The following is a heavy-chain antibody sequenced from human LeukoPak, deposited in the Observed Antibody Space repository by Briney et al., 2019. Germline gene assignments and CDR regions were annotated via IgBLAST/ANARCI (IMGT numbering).Heavy chain of an antibody. CDR2: ISWNSGSI. CDR3: AKDVGSSYYYYGIDV. CDR1: GFTFDDYA. V-gene: IGHV3-9*01. D-gene: IGHD6-6*01. J-gene: IGHJ6*02. Sequence: GRSLRLSCAASGFTFDDYAMPWVRQAPGKGLEWVSGISWNSGSIGYADSVKGRFTISRDNAKNSLYLQMNSLRAGDTALYYCAKDVGSSYYYYGIDVWGQGTTVTVSS.